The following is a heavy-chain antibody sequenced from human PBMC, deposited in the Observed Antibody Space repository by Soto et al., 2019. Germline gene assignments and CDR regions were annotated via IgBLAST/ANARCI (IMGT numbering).Heavy chain of an antibody. CDR1: GFTFNSYT. V-gene: IGHV3-23*01. CDR3: VTAVRTRLDN. Sequence: GGSLRLSCAASGFTFNSYTMNWVRQAPGKGLEWVSSMSGSGGHIYYTHSVKGRFTISRDNSKNTLFLQMNSLRADDTAVYYCVTAVRTRLDNWGPGTLVTVSS. D-gene: IGHD3-10*01. J-gene: IGHJ4*02. CDR2: MSGSGGHI.